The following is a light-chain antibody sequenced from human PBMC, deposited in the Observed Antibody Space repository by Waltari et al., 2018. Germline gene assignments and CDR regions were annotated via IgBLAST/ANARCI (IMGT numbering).Light chain of an antibody. Sequence: QSALTQPPSASGSPGQSVTIPCTGTSSDVGGDNYVSWYQQHPGKAPKRMIYEVSKRPSGVPDRFSGSKSGNTASLTVSGLQAEDEADYYCSSYAGSNNLVFGGGTKLTVL. CDR1: SSDVGGDNY. V-gene: IGLV2-8*01. J-gene: IGLJ2*01. CDR3: SSYAGSNNLV. CDR2: EVS.